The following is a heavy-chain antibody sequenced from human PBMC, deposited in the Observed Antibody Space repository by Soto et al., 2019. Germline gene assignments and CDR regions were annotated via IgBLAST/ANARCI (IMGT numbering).Heavy chain of an antibody. D-gene: IGHD3-10*01. CDR3: AAPRDEYGSGVSWFTYGMDT. Sequence: GGSLRLSCLASGFTFSDYAMTWVRHVPGRGLEWVASLDGAGGSTYYADSVRGRFTISRDNSQNTLFLQMKRLTVDDTAIYYCAAPRDEYGSGVSWFTYGMDTWGQGTTVTVSS. CDR1: GFTFSDYA. V-gene: IGHV3-23*01. CDR2: LDGAGGST. J-gene: IGHJ6*02.